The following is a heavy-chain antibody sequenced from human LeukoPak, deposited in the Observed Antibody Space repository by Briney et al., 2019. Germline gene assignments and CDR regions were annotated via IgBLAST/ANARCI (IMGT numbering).Heavy chain of an antibody. D-gene: IGHD6-13*01. CDR2: ISGNGGST. CDR3: AKPPPDSSSWLFDY. CDR1: GFTFSTYA. Sequence: GGSLRLSCAASGFTFSTYAMSWVRQAPGKGLEWVSTISGNGGSTYHADSVKGRFTIPRDNSKNTLYLQMNTLRVEDTAVYYCAKPPPDSSSWLFDYWGQGTLVTVSS. J-gene: IGHJ4*02. V-gene: IGHV3-23*01.